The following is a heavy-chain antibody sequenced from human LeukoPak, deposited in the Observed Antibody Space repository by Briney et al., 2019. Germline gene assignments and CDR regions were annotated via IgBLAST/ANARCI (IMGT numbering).Heavy chain of an antibody. CDR2: ISYDGSNK. CDR1: GFTFSSYG. CDR3: AKSSGWFGGHFDY. D-gene: IGHD3-10*01. Sequence: GSLRLSCAASGFTFSSYGMHWVRRAPGKGPEWVAVISYDGSNKYYADSVKGRFTISRDNSKNTLYLQMNSLRAEDTAVYYCAKSSGWFGGHFDYWGQGTLVTVSS. J-gene: IGHJ4*02. V-gene: IGHV3-30*18.